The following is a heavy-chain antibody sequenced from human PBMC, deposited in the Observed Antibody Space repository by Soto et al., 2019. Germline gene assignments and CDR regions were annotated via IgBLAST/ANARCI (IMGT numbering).Heavy chain of an antibody. V-gene: IGHV1-3*01. CDR3: ARRGLPSTIGGAAWAYLDH. J-gene: IGHJ4*02. D-gene: IGHD1-26*01. CDR1: GYDFSSYP. CDR2: INVANGNT. Sequence: ASVKVSCKASGYDFSSYPINWVRQAPGQRPEWVGWINVANGNTQYSRKVQDRVTITRDTSATAVYMLLSSLRSEDTAVYFCARRGLPSTIGGAAWAYLDHWGQGSLVTVSS.